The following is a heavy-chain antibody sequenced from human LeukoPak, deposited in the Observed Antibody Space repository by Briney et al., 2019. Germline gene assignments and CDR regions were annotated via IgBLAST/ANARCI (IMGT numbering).Heavy chain of an antibody. CDR3: ARVPTATGRGHWYFDL. V-gene: IGHV3-7*01. D-gene: IGHD1-1*01. J-gene: IGHJ2*01. CDR2: IREDGRET. Sequence: GGSLRLSCAASGFTFRSYWMSWVRQAPGKGVVWVANIREDGRETFYVDSVKGRFTISRDNGKDSLDLQMNSLRAEDAGLYYCARVPTATGRGHWYFDLWGRGTLVTVSS. CDR1: GFTFRSYW.